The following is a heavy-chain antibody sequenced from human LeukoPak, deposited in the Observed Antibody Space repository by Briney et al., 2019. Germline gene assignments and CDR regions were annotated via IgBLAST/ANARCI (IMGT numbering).Heavy chain of an antibody. CDR3: TRDPRLTDY. V-gene: IGHV3-23*01. Sequence: GGSLRLSCAASGFTFSSYGMSWVRQAPGKGLDWVSVITGSGGSTYYADSVKGRFTISRDNAKNSLYLQMNSLRDDDTAVYYCTRDPRLTDYWGQGTLVTVSS. J-gene: IGHJ4*02. CDR2: ITGSGGST. CDR1: GFTFSSYG.